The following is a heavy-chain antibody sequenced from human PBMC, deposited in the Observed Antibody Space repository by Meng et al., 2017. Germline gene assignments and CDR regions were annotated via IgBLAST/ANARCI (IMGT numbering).Heavy chain of an antibody. CDR3: ARVNSDCGGVMCYKGWFDP. CDR2: IHFSGST. V-gene: IGHV4-30-4*01. D-gene: IGHD2-21*01. Sequence: QVQLQESGPGLVKPSQTLSPTCTVFGCSIIGGDYYWSWIRQPPGKGLEWIGYIHFSGSTYYNPSLNSRITISVDMSRNQFSLRLTSVTSADMAVYYCARVNSDCGGVMCYKGWFDPWGQGTLVTVSS. CDR1: GCSIIGGDYY. J-gene: IGHJ5*02.